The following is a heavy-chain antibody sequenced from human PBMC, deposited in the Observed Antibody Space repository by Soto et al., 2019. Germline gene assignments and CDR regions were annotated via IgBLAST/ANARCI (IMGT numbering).Heavy chain of an antibody. CDR3: AKEDNYYDSSGYYLEYFHH. V-gene: IGHV3-23*01. CDR1: GFTFSTYA. D-gene: IGHD3-22*01. CDR2: ISGSGGTT. J-gene: IGHJ1*01. Sequence: GGSLRLSCEASGFTFSTYAMTWVRQAPGKGLEWVSIISGSGGTTYYADSVKGRFTISRDNSKNTLYLQMNSLRADDTAVCYCAKEDNYYDSSGYYLEYFHHWGQGTLVTVSS.